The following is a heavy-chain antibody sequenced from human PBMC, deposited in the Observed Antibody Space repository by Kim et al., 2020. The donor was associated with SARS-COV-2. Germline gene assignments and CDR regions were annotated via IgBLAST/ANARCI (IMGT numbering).Heavy chain of an antibody. J-gene: IGHJ6*02. CDR3: ARDRISSSGRGYYYYYGMDV. V-gene: IGHV3-11*06. Sequence: RFTISRDNAKNSLYLQMNSLRAEDTAVYYCARDRISSSGRGYYYYYGMDVWGQGTTVTVSS. D-gene: IGHD6-6*01.